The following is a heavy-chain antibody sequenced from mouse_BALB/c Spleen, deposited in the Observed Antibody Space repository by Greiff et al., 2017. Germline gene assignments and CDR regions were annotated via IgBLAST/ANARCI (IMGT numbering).Heavy chain of an antibody. J-gene: IGHJ3*01. Sequence: QVQLQQSGPELVKPGASVKMSCKASGYTFTDYVIRWVKQRTGQGLEWIGELYPGSGSTYYNEKFKGKATLTADKSSNTAYMQHSSLTSEDAAVYFAADKYGNFGTWFAYGGQGTLVTVSA. V-gene: IGHV1-81*01. CDR1: GYTFTDYV. D-gene: IGHD2-10*02. CDR2: LYPGSGST. CDR3: ADKYGNFGTWFAY.